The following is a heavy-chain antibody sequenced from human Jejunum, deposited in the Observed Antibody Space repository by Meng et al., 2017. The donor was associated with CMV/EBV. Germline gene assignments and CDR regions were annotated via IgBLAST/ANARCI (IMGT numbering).Heavy chain of an antibody. J-gene: IGHJ4*02. CDR1: GFTVSSNY. CDR3: ARLLLGSTWTFQS. Sequence: ASGFTVSSNYMNWVRQAPGKGLEWVSVMYSGGSTYYADSVKGRFTISRDDSKNTLYLQMNSLRAEDTAMYYCARLLLGSTWTFQSWGQGTLVTVSS. V-gene: IGHV3-53*01. CDR2: MYSGGST. D-gene: IGHD6-13*01.